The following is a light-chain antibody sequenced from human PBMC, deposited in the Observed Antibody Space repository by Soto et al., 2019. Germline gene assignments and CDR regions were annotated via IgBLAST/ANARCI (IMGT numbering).Light chain of an antibody. CDR2: DAS. CDR1: QSVSSY. V-gene: IGKV3-11*01. Sequence: EIVLTQSPATLSSSPGERVTLSCRASQSVSSYLAWYQQKPGQGPRLLIYDASNRATGIPARFSGSGSGTDFTLTISSLEPEDSAVYYCQQRSKWPPTFGQGTKVEIK. J-gene: IGKJ1*01. CDR3: QQRSKWPPT.